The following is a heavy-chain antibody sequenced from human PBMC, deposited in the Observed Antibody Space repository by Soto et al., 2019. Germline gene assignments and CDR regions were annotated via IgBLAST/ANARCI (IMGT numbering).Heavy chain of an antibody. CDR1: GFTFSSYG. CDR3: ARAGERYCSGGSCFSSNCFDP. J-gene: IGHJ5*02. V-gene: IGHV3-33*01. D-gene: IGHD2-15*01. Sequence: PGGSLRLSCAASGFTFSSYGMHWVRQAPGKGLEWVAVIWYDGSNKYYADSVKGRFTISRDNSKNTLYLQMNSLRAEDTAVYYCARAGERYCSGGSCFSSNCFDPWGQGTLVTVS. CDR2: IWYDGSNK.